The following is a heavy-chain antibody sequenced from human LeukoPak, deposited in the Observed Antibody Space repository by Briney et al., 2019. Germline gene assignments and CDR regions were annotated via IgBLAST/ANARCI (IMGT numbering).Heavy chain of an antibody. Sequence: SETLSLTCAVYGGSFSGYYWSWIRQPPGKGRECIGEINHSGSTNYNPSLKSRVTISVDTSKNHFSLKLSSVTAADTAVYYCARGSLWFGELFRHYYYYYGMDVWGQGTTVTVSS. V-gene: IGHV4-34*01. CDR3: ARGSLWFGELFRHYYYYYGMDV. D-gene: IGHD3-10*01. CDR2: INHSGST. J-gene: IGHJ6*02. CDR1: GGSFSGYY.